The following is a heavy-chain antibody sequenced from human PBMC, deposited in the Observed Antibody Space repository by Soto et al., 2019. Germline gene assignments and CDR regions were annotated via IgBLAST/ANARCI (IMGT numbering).Heavy chain of an antibody. D-gene: IGHD3-22*01. CDR1: GGSVSSGSYY. V-gene: IGHV4-61*01. Sequence: SETLSLTCTVSGGSVSSGSYYWSWIRQPPGKGLEWIGYIYYSGSTNYNPSLKSRVTISVDTSKNQFPLKLSSVTAADTAVYYCARDGYYYDSSGYQYYFDYWGQGTLVTVSS. J-gene: IGHJ4*02. CDR2: IYYSGST. CDR3: ARDGYYYDSSGYQYYFDY.